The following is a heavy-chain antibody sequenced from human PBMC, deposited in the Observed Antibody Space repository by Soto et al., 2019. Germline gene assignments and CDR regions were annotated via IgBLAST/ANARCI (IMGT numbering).Heavy chain of an antibody. D-gene: IGHD4-17*01. J-gene: IGHJ4*02. CDR3: AGDSTVVTPFEYYFDY. V-gene: IGHV3-48*02. CDR2: ISSSSSTI. CDR1: GFAFSSYS. Sequence: GGSLRLSCAASGFAFSSYSMNWVRQAPGKGLEWVSYISSSSSTIYYADSVKGRFTISRDNAKNSLYLQMNSLRDEDTAVYYCAGDSTVVTPFEYYFDYWGQGTLVTVSS.